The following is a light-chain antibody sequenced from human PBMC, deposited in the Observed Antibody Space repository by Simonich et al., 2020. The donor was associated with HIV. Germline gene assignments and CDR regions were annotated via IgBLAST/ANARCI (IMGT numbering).Light chain of an antibody. J-gene: IGKJ5*01. CDR2: KAS. Sequence: DIQMTQSPSTLSASVGDRVTITCRASQSISSWLAWYQQKPGKAPKLLIYKASSLQSGVPSRFSGSGSGTEFTLTISSLQPDDFATYYCQQLNSYFGQGTRLEIK. CDR3: QQLNSY. V-gene: IGKV1-5*03. CDR1: QSISSW.